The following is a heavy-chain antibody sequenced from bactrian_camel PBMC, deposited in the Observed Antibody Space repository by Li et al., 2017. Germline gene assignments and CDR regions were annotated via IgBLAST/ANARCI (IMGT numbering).Heavy chain of an antibody. J-gene: IGHJ4*01. Sequence: QLVESGGDSVQAGGSLRLSCAVSGNTNCLAWFRQAPGEEREAVASIGTPNWSTIYNDPVKGRFTISRDNAKNTLYLQLNSLKTEDTAMYFCTQGVYWSTIGDIQRHQRGQGTQVTVS. V-gene: IGHV3S54*01. CDR1: GNTNC. CDR2: IGTPNWST. CDR3: TQGVYWSTIGDIQRHQ. D-gene: IGHD8*01.